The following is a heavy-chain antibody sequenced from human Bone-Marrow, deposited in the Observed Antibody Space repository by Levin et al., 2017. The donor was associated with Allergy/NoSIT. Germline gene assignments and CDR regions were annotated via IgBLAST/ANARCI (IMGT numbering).Heavy chain of an antibody. V-gene: IGHV3-7*01. J-gene: IGHJ4*02. Sequence: GGSLRLSCAASGFTFSSYWMSWVRQAPGKGLEWVANIKQDGSEKYYVDSVKGRFTISRDNAKNSLYLQMNSLRAEDTAVYYCARSKEDTYYDFWSGYSSGYYFDYWGQGTLVTVSS. CDR3: ARSKEDTYYDFWSGYSSGYYFDY. D-gene: IGHD3-3*01. CDR2: IKQDGSEK. CDR1: GFTFSSYW.